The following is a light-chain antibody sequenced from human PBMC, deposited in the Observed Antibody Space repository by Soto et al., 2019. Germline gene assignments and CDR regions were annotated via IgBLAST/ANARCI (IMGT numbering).Light chain of an antibody. V-gene: IGKV3-11*01. Sequence: EIVLTHSPATLSLSPCERATLFFSASQSVSSYLAWYQQKPGQAPRLLIYDASNRATGIPARFSGSGSGTDFSLTISSLEPEDFAVYYCQQHGISHITFGQGTRLENK. J-gene: IGKJ5*01. CDR2: DAS. CDR3: QQHGISHIT. CDR1: QSVSSY.